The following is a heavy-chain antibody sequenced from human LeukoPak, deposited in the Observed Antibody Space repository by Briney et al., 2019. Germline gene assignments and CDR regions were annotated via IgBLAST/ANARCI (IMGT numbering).Heavy chain of an antibody. Sequence: PSETLSLTCTVSGGSISSGSYYWSWIRQPAGKGLEWIGRIYTSGSTNYNPSLKSRVTISVDTSKNQFSLKLSSVTPADTAVYYCARSQDDSSGYYPDYWGQGTLVTVSS. V-gene: IGHV4-61*02. CDR2: IYTSGST. J-gene: IGHJ4*02. CDR1: GGSISSGSYY. D-gene: IGHD3-22*01. CDR3: ARSQDDSSGYYPDY.